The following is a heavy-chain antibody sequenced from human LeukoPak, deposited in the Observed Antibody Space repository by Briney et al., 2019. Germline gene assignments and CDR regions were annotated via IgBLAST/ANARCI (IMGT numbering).Heavy chain of an antibody. D-gene: IGHD6-19*01. V-gene: IGHV1-69*06. Sequence: SVKVSCKASGSTFSRFAMSWVRQAPGQGLEWMGGIIPIFGTANYAQKFQGRVTITADKSTSTAYMELSSLRSEDTAVYYCARGEAVANDAFDIWGQGTMVTVSS. CDR1: GSTFSRFA. J-gene: IGHJ3*02. CDR2: IIPIFGTA. CDR3: ARGEAVANDAFDI.